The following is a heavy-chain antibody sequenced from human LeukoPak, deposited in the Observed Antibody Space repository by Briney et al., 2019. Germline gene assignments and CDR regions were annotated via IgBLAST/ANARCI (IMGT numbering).Heavy chain of an antibody. CDR2: INPSGGST. D-gene: IGHD4-17*01. CDR1: GYTFTSYY. CDR3: ASSRETTVTPNLDY. J-gene: IGHJ4*02. V-gene: IGHV1-46*03. Sequence: ASVNVSCKASGYTFTSYYMHWVRQAPGQGLAWMGIINPSGGSTSYAQKFQGRVTMTRDTSTSTVYMELSSLRSEDTAVYYCASSRETTVTPNLDYWGQGTLVTVSS.